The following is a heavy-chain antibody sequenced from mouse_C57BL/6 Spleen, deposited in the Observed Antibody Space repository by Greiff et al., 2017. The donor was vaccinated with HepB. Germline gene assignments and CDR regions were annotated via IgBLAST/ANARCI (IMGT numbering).Heavy chain of an antibody. V-gene: IGHV5-6*01. J-gene: IGHJ2*01. CDR1: GFTFSSYG. CDR3: AIQDYGSSLYYFDY. Sequence: EVQLVESGGDLVKPGGSLKLSCAASGFTFSSYGMSWVRQTPDKRLEWVATISSGGSYTYYPDSVKGRFTISRDNAKNTLYLQMSSLKSEDTAMYYCAIQDYGSSLYYFDYWGQGTTLTVSS. CDR2: ISSGGSYT. D-gene: IGHD1-1*01.